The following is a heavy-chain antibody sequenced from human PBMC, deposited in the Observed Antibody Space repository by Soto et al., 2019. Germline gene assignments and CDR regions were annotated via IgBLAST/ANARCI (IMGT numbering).Heavy chain of an antibody. CDR3: ARVKTSFGVVITNCDY. D-gene: IGHD3-3*01. CDR1: VGSIRSGGYY. V-gene: IGHV4-31*03. CDR2: IYYSGST. J-gene: IGHJ4*02. Sequence: QVQLQESGPGLVKPSQTLSLTCTVSVGSIRSGGYYWSWLRQNPGKGLEWIGYIYYSGSTYYNPSFKSRVTISVDTSKNRFPLKLSSVTAADTAAYYCARVKTSFGVVITNCDYWGQGTLVSFCS.